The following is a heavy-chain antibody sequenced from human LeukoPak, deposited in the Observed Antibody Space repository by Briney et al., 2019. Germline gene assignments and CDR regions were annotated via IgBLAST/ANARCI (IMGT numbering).Heavy chain of an antibody. V-gene: IGHV1-69*04. CDR3: ARELGYCSSTSCPTIYYYYGMDV. D-gene: IGHD2-2*03. CDR2: IIPILGIA. CDR1: GGTFSSYA. Sequence: SVKVSCRASGGTFSSYAISWVRQAPGQGREWMGRIIPILGIANYAQKFQGRVTITADKSTSTAYMELSSLRSEDTAVYYCARELGYCSSTSCPTIYYYYGMDVWGQGTTVTVSS. J-gene: IGHJ6*02.